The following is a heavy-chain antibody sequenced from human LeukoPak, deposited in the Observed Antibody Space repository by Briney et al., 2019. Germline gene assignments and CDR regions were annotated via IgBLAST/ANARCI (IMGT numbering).Heavy chain of an antibody. J-gene: IGHJ4*02. V-gene: IGHV3-23*01. D-gene: IGHD3-22*01. CDR3: ARDQAYYYDSSGYYYLDY. Sequence: GGSLSFSCAASGFTFSSYAMSWVRQAPGKGLEWVSAISGSGGSTYYADSVKGRFTISRDNSKNTLYLQMNSLRAEDTAVYYCARDQAYYYDSSGYYYLDYWGQGTLVTVSS. CDR2: ISGSGGST. CDR1: GFTFSSYA.